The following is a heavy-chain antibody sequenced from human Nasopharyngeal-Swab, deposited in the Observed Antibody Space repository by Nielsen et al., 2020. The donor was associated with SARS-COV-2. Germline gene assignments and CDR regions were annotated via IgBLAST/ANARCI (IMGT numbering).Heavy chain of an antibody. Sequence: ARQAPGKGLEWVSSISSRSSYIYYADSVKGRLTISRDNAKNSLYLHMSSLRAEDTAVYYCARDDRDVDTAMVVYFYGTDVWGQGTTVTVSS. V-gene: IGHV3-21*01. CDR2: ISSRSSYI. CDR3: ARDDRDVDTAMVVYFYGTDV. D-gene: IGHD5-18*01. J-gene: IGHJ6*02.